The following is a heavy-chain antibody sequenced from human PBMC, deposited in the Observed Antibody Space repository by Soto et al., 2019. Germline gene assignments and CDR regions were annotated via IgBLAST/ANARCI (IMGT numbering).Heavy chain of an antibody. D-gene: IGHD2-2*01. V-gene: IGHV3-23*01. J-gene: IGHJ4*02. Sequence: EVQLLESGGGLVQPGGSLRLSCAASGFTFSTYTMSWVRRAPGKGLEWVSAISGSGASPSYADSVQGRFTISRDNPKKTLYLQRNNLRAEDTAVYYCAKARCSTTNCYVPDYWGQGTLVTVPS. CDR1: GFTFSTYT. CDR3: AKARCSTTNCYVPDY. CDR2: ISGSGASP.